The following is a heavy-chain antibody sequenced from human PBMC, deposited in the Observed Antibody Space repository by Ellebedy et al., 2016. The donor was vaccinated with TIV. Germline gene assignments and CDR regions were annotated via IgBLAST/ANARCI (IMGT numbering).Heavy chain of an antibody. J-gene: IGHJ4*02. D-gene: IGHD5-12*01. CDR2: MNPNSGNT. CDR3: ARVSYSGYDFDY. Sequence: ASVKVSCXASGYTFTSYDINWVRQATGQGLEWMGWMNPNSGNTGYAQKFQGRVTMTRNTSISTAYMELSSLRSEDTAVYYCARVSYSGYDFDYWGQGTLVTVSS. CDR1: GYTFTSYD. V-gene: IGHV1-8*01.